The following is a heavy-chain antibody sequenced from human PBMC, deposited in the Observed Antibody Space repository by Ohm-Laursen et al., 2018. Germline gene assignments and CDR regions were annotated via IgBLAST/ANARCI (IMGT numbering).Heavy chain of an antibody. J-gene: IGHJ3*02. Sequence: GSLRLSCAASGFTFSSYSMNWVRQAPGKGLEWVGRIKRKADGETTDYAAPVKDRLTISRDDSKTTLYLQMNSLKTEDTAVYYCATGLPADDAFNIWGQGTMVTVSS. V-gene: IGHV3-15*01. CDR1: GFTFSSYS. CDR2: IKRKADGETT. CDR3: ATGLPADDAFNI.